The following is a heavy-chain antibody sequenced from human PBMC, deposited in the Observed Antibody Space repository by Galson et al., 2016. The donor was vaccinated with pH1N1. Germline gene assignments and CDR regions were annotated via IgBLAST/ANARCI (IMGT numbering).Heavy chain of an antibody. CDR1: GYSFTDYA. CDR3: ARGGTLRDFWSNYYPNGVDV. D-gene: IGHD3-3*01. J-gene: IGHJ6*02. Sequence: SVKVSCKASGYSFTDYALHWVRQAPGQRLEWMGWINTANGNTKYLQKFQGRVTITRNTSASTAYMEVSGLRSEDTAVYYCARGGTLRDFWSNYYPNGVDVWGQGTTVTVSS. V-gene: IGHV1-3*04. CDR2: INTANGNT.